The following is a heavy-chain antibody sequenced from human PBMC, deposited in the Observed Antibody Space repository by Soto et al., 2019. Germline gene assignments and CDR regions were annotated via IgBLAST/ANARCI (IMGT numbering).Heavy chain of an antibody. CDR1: GGSITSGGSA. CDR3: ARAFYGVDL. J-gene: IGHJ6*02. CDR2: IYQSGSA. Sequence: TLSLTCTVSGGSITSGGSAWSWIRQSPGQGLEWIGYIYQSGSAFYNPSLKTRATILVDRSKNQFSLNLTSVAAADAAVYYCARAFYGVDLWGQGTTVTVSS. V-gene: IGHV4-30-2*06.